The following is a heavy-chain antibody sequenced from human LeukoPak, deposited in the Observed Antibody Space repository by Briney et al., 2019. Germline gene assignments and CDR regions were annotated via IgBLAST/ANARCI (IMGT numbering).Heavy chain of an antibody. CDR2: ISYDGSNK. Sequence: GGSLRLSCAAPGFTFSSYAMHWVRQAPGKGLEWVAVISYDGSNKYYADSVKGRFTISRDNSKNTLYLQMNSLRAEDTAVYYCASPLHSGSYQGDYYYYGMDVWGQGTTVTVSS. CDR3: ASPLHSGSYQGDYYYYGMDV. CDR1: GFTFSSYA. J-gene: IGHJ6*02. V-gene: IGHV3-30-3*01. D-gene: IGHD1-26*01.